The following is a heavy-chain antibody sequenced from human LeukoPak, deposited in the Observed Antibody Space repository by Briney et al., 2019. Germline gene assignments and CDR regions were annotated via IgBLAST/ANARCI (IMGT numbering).Heavy chain of an antibody. CDR1: GLTFSIYA. Sequence: PGGSLRLSCAASGLTFSIYAMSWVRQAPGKGLEWVSAISGSGGSTYYADSVKGRFTISRDNSKNTLYLQMNSLRAEDTAVYYCAKMVGQWLTLGGYYFDYWGQGTLVTVSS. CDR2: ISGSGGST. J-gene: IGHJ4*02. V-gene: IGHV3-23*01. D-gene: IGHD6-19*01. CDR3: AKMVGQWLTLGGYYFDY.